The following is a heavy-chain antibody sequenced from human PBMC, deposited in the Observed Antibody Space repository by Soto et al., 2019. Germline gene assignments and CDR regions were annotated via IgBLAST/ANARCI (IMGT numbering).Heavy chain of an antibody. Sequence: QAQLVQSGAEVKKPGASVKVSCKASGYTSNNYAMHWVRQAPGQGLEWMGCINAGNGNTKYSQKFQDRVTISRDTSASTAYMELSSLSYEDTAFYYCARERISMVRGAPFYWGQGTLVTVSS. CDR1: GYTSNNYA. D-gene: IGHD3-10*01. CDR3: ARERISMVRGAPFY. CDR2: INAGNGNT. J-gene: IGHJ4*02. V-gene: IGHV1-3*01.